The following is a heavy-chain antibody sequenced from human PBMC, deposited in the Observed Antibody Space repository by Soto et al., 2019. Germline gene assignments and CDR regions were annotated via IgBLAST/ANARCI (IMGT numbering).Heavy chain of an antibody. J-gene: IGHJ6*02. Sequence: GGSLSLSCAASGFTFSSYDMHWVGQATGKGLEWVSAIGTGCDTYYPGSVKGRFTISRENAKNSLYLQMNSLRAGDTAVYYCARAVRGTYYYGMDVWGQGTTATVSS. CDR1: GFTFSSYD. D-gene: IGHD3-10*01. CDR3: ARAVRGTYYYGMDV. CDR2: IGTGCDT. V-gene: IGHV3-13*01.